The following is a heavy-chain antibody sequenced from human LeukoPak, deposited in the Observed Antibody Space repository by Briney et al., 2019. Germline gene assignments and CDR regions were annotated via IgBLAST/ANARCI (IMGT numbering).Heavy chain of an antibody. CDR2: MNPNSGNT. CDR1: GYTFTSYD. D-gene: IGHD3-9*01. V-gene: IGHV1-8*02. Sequence: GASVKVSCKASGYTFTSYDINWVRQTTGQGLEWMGWMNPNSGNTGYAQKFQGRVTMTRNTSISTAYMELSSLRSEDTAVYYCARGQGLRYFDWLLSPGTVYMDVWGKGTTVTVSS. J-gene: IGHJ6*03. CDR3: ARGQGLRYFDWLLSPGTVYMDV.